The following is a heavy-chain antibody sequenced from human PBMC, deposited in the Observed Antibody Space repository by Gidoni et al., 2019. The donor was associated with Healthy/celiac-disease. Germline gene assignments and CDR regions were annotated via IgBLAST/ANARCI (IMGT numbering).Heavy chain of an antibody. D-gene: IGHD6-19*01. Sequence: QLHPVQSRPEVTKPGSAVKVSCKASGGTFIRYTISWVRQAPGQGLEWMGRIIPILGIANYAQKVQGRVTITADKSTSTAYRELGSLRSEDTGVYYCARLQPPYSSGWGADYWGQGTLVTVSS. V-gene: IGHV1-69*02. CDR3: ARLQPPYSSGWGADY. CDR2: IIPILGIA. CDR1: GGTFIRYT. J-gene: IGHJ4*02.